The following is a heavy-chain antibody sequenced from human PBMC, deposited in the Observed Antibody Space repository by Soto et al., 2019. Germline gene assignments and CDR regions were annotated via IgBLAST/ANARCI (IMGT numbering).Heavy chain of an antibody. CDR1: GFTFSSYW. J-gene: IGHJ6*03. Sequence: GGSLRLSCAASGFTFSSYWMHWVRQAPGKGLVWVSRINSDGSSTSYADSVKGRFTISRDNAKNTLYLQMNSLRAEDTAVYYCATKIAVAGTPGEYYYYMDVWGKGTTVTVSS. CDR3: ATKIAVAGTPGEYYYYMDV. CDR2: INSDGSST. D-gene: IGHD6-19*01. V-gene: IGHV3-74*01.